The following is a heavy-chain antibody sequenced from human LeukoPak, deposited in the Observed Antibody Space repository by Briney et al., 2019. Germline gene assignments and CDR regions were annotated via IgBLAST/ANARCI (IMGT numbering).Heavy chain of an antibody. J-gene: IGHJ4*02. CDR1: GYTFRVYE. Sequence: GGSLRRSCVASGYTFRVYEMKWGRQAPGEGLEWVSYISSNGDTIYYADSVRGRFTIPRDHAKKSVYLQMNRLKTEDMSTYYRARGNLGSVDYWGQGTLVTVSS. V-gene: IGHV3-48*03. CDR3: ARGNLGSVDY. D-gene: IGHD1-7*01. CDR2: ISSNGDTI.